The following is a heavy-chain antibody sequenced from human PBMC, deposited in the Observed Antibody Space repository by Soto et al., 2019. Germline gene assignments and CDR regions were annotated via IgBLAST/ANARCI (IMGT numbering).Heavy chain of an antibody. D-gene: IGHD1-26*01. CDR1: GGSFSGYY. V-gene: IGHV4-34*01. CDR3: ARGEELRYYYYGIDV. CDR2: INHSGST. Sequence: SETLSLTCAVYGGSFSGYYWSWIRQPPGKGLEWIGEINHSGSTNYNPSLKSRVTISVDTSKNQFSLKLSSVTAADTAVYYCARGEELRYYYYGIDVWGKGAKATVS. J-gene: IGHJ6*04.